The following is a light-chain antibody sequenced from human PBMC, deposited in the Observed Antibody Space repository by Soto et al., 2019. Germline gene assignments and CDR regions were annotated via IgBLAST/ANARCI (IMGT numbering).Light chain of an antibody. CDR1: QSVSSH. V-gene: IGKV3-11*01. J-gene: IGKJ5*01. Sequence: EIVLTQSPATLSLSPGERATLSCRASQSVSSHLAWFQQRPGQAPRLLIYGASNRATGIPARFSGRGSGTDFTLTISSLEPEDFAVYYCQQRSSAITFGQGTRL. CDR3: QQRSSAIT. CDR2: GAS.